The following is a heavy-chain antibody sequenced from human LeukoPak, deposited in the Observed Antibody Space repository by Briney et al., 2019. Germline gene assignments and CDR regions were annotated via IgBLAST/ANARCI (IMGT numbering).Heavy chain of an antibody. CDR2: ISWDSGSS. J-gene: IGHJ3*01. CDR3: IKDLRLDLHFDTFDV. Sequence: QSGGSLRLSCEVSGFTFDDHAINWVRQAPGKGLEWVSSISWDSGSSVYADSVKGRFTIARDNAKNSLYLQMNSLRPEDTALYYCIKDLRLDLHFDTFDVWGQGTMVTVSS. V-gene: IGHV3-9*01. D-gene: IGHD1-7*01. CDR1: GFTFDDHA.